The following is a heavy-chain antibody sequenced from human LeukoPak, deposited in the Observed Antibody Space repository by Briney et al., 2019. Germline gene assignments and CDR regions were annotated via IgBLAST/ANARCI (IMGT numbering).Heavy chain of an antibody. CDR2: INHSGST. V-gene: IGHV4-34*01. CDR3: ARVNSERYFDSARLRFDY. D-gene: IGHD3-9*01. J-gene: IGHJ4*02. CDR1: GGSFSGYY. Sequence: KSSETLSLTCAVYGGSFSGYYWSWIRQPPGKGLEWIGEINHSGSTNYNPSLKSRVTISVDTSKNQFSLKLSSVTAADTAVYYCARVNSERYFDSARLRFDYWGQGTLVTVSS.